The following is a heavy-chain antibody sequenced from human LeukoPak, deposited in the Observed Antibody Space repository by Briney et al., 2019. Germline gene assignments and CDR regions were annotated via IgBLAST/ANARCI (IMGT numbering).Heavy chain of an antibody. CDR2: IYYSGST. Sequence: KPSETLSLTCTVSGGSISSGDYYWSWIRQPPGKGLEWIGYIYYSGSTYYNPSLKSRVTISVDTSKNQFSLKLSSVTAADTAVYYCARDSPGDEEYCSSTSCSLFDYWGQGTLVTVSS. V-gene: IGHV4-30-4*08. CDR3: ARDSPGDEEYCSSTSCSLFDY. D-gene: IGHD2-2*01. J-gene: IGHJ4*02. CDR1: GGSISSGDYY.